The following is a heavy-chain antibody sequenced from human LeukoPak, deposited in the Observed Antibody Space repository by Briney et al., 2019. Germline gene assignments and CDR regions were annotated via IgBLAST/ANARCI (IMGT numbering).Heavy chain of an antibody. D-gene: IGHD3-3*02. CDR2: VSGSGGVT. Sequence: GGSLRFSCAASGFTFSNYAMSWVRQAPGKGLEWVSGVSGSGGVTYRAESVKGRFTISRDNSKNTLHLQMNSLRAEDTAVYYCATFLAIVTARDSLYFQHWGQGTLVTVSS. J-gene: IGHJ1*01. CDR3: ATFLAIVTARDSLYFQH. V-gene: IGHV3-23*01. CDR1: GFTFSNYA.